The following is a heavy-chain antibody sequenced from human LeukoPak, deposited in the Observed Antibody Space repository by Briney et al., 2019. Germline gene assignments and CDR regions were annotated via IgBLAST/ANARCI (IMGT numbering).Heavy chain of an antibody. D-gene: IGHD3-22*01. CDR1: GYTLTELS. Sequence: ASVKVSCKVSGYTLTELSMHWVRQAPGKGLEWMGGFDPEDGETIYAQKFQGRVTMTEDTSTDTADMELSSLRSEDTAVYYCAIMSTYYYDPGLPPKGEYWGQGTLVTVSS. CDR2: FDPEDGET. CDR3: AIMSTYYYDPGLPPKGEY. J-gene: IGHJ4*02. V-gene: IGHV1-24*01.